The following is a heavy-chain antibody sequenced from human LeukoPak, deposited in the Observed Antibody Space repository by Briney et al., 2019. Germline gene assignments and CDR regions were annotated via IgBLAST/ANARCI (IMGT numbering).Heavy chain of an antibody. Sequence: ASVKVSCKASGYTFTSYGISWVRQAPGQGLEWMGWISAYNGNTNYAQKFQGRVTITADKSTSTAYMELSSLRSEDTAVYYCARDAGAYYYDSSGYYYGFDYWGQGTLVTVSS. CDR2: ISAYNGNT. D-gene: IGHD3-22*01. J-gene: IGHJ4*02. V-gene: IGHV1-18*01. CDR3: ARDAGAYYYDSSGYYYGFDY. CDR1: GYTFTSYG.